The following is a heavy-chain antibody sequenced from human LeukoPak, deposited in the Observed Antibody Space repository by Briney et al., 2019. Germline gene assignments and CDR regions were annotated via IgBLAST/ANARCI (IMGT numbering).Heavy chain of an antibody. Sequence: SVPVPCKASGGTFSSYAISWVRQAPGQGLEWMGRIIPILGIANYAQKFQGRVTITADKSTSTAYMELSSLRSEDTAVYYCARAAADIVATYDYYSYGMDISGARDTGTVSS. CDR3: ARAAADIVATYDYYSYGMDI. CDR1: GGTFSSYA. D-gene: IGHD5-12*01. CDR2: IIPILGIA. V-gene: IGHV1-69*04. J-gene: IGHJ6*01.